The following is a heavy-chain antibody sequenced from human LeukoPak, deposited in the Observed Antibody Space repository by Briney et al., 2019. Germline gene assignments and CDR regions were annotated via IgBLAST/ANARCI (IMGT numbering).Heavy chain of an antibody. CDR2: ISGSSSYI. CDR1: GFTVSSNY. J-gene: IGHJ4*02. Sequence: GGSLRLSCAASGFTVSSNYMSWVRQAPGKGLEWVSSISGSSSYIYYADSVKGRFTISRDNAKNSLYLQMNSLRAEDTAVYYCARADWDTAMIDYWGQGTLVTVSS. CDR3: ARADWDTAMIDY. D-gene: IGHD5-18*01. V-gene: IGHV3-21*01.